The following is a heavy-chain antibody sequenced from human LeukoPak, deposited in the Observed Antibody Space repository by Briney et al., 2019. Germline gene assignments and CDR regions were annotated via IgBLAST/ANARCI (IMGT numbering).Heavy chain of an antibody. CDR3: ARHLEVVAAADACDI. V-gene: IGHV4-59*08. D-gene: IGHD2-15*01. J-gene: IGHJ3*02. Sequence: PSETLSLTCTVSGGSISSYYWRWIRQPPGKGLEWIGYIYYSGSTNYNPSLKSRVTISVDTSKNQFSLELSSVTAADTAVYYCARHLEVVAAADACDIWGQGTMVTVSS. CDR2: IYYSGST. CDR1: GGSISSYY.